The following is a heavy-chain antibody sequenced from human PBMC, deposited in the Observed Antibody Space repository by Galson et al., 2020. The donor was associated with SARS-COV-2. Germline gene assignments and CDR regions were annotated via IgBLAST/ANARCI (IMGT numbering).Heavy chain of an antibody. V-gene: IGHV3-73*01. CDR1: GFTFSGAV. Sequence: QLGESLKISCAASGFTFSGAVMHWVRQASGQGLEWVGRIRSRANNYATGYAASVKGRFIISRDDSKKTAYLQMNSLKTEDTAVYYCTTINYWGQGSLVTVSS. J-gene: IGHJ4*02. CDR2: IRSRANNYAT. CDR3: TTINY.